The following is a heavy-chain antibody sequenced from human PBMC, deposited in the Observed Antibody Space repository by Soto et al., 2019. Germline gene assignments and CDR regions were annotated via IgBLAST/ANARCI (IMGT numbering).Heavy chain of an antibody. CDR3: ARGGIVVG. CDR2: ISYDGSDK. J-gene: IGHJ4*02. Sequence: QVQLVESGGGVVQPGRSLRLSCAASGFNFTSYAMHWVRQAPGKGLEWVAVISYDGSDKYYADSAKGRFTISRDNSKNTLYLQMNSLRTDDTAVYYSARGGIVVGWGQGTLVTVSS. V-gene: IGHV3-30-3*01. D-gene: IGHD3-22*01. CDR1: GFNFTSYA.